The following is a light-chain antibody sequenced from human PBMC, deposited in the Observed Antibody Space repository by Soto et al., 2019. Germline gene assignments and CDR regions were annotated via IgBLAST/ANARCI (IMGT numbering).Light chain of an antibody. CDR2: KAS. Sequence: DIQMTQSPSTLSASVGDRVTISCRANQSISSWLAWYQQKPGKAPKLLIYKASTLKSGVPSRFSGSGSGTEFTLTISSLQPDDFATYYCQQYNSYSFGQGTKVDI. V-gene: IGKV1-5*03. CDR3: QQYNSYS. CDR1: QSISSW. J-gene: IGKJ1*01.